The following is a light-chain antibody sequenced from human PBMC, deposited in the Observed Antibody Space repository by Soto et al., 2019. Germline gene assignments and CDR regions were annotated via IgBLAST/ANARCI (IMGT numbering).Light chain of an antibody. Sequence: IQMTRSPSTLSASDGDRVTITGRASQNIRTWLSWYQQKPGKAPNLLIFDASSLHSGVPSRFSGSGSGTEFTLTITSLQPDDFATYYCQHYNPYSGPFGQGTKVDIK. CDR1: QNIRTW. V-gene: IGKV1-5*01. CDR2: DAS. J-gene: IGKJ1*01. CDR3: QHYNPYSGP.